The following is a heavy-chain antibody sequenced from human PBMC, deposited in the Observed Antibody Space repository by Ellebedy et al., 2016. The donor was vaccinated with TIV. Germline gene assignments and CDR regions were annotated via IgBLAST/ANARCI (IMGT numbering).Heavy chain of an antibody. D-gene: IGHD3-16*01. Sequence: GGSLRLSXSASGFTLPDYGFSDYAMHWVRQTPGKGLEWVSGIYWGSNKIDYADSVRGRFTVSRDNAKNSLYLQMNSLRAEDTALYYCTKDISPGGADVWGQGTTVTVSS. J-gene: IGHJ6*02. CDR3: TKDISPGGADV. V-gene: IGHV3-9*01. CDR1: GFTLPDYGFSDYA. CDR2: IYWGSNKI.